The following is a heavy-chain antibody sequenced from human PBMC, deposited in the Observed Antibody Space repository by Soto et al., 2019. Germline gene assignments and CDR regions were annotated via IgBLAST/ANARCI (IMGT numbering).Heavy chain of an antibody. D-gene: IGHD5-18*01. CDR3: VGADTAMVIRHWYYYYGMDV. CDR1: GGSISSGDYY. Sequence: SETLSLTCTVSGGSISSGDYYWSWILQPPGKGLEWIGYIYYSGSTYYNPSLKSRVTISVDTSKNQFSLKLSSVTAADTAVYYCVGADTAMVIRHWYYYYGMDVWGQGTTVTVSS. V-gene: IGHV4-30-4*01. J-gene: IGHJ6*02. CDR2: IYYSGST.